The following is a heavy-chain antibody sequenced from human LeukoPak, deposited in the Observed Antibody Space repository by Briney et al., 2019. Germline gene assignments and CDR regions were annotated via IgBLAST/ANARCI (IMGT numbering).Heavy chain of an antibody. CDR3: ARASITMAREDAFDI. Sequence: ASVKVSCKASGYTFTGYYMHWVRRAPGQGLEWMGWINPNSGGTNYAQKFQGRVTMTRDTSISTAYMELSRLRSDDTAVYYCARASITMAREDAFDIWGQGTMVTVSS. D-gene: IGHD3-10*01. V-gene: IGHV1-2*02. J-gene: IGHJ3*02. CDR2: INPNSGGT. CDR1: GYTFTGYY.